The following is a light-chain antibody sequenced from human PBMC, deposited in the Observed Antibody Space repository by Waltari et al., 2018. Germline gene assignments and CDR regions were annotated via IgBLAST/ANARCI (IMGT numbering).Light chain of an antibody. Sequence: DIQMTQSPSPLSASVGDRVTITCRASQSILTCWAWYQQKPGKAPRLLMSKASSLQTGVPSRFSGSGSGTEFTLTISSLEPDDFATYYCQQYNTYSPGPTFGGGTKVEIK. CDR1: QSILTC. J-gene: IGKJ4*01. CDR2: KAS. CDR3: QQYNTYSPGPT. V-gene: IGKV1-5*03.